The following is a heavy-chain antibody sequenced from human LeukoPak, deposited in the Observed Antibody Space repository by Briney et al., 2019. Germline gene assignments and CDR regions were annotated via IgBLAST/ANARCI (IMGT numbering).Heavy chain of an antibody. J-gene: IGHJ6*03. V-gene: IGHV3-7*01. D-gene: IGHD2-2*01. CDR3: ARDARYCSSTSCSYYYYYMDV. Sequence: GGSLRLSCAASGFTFSSYWMSWVRQAPGKGLEWVANIKQDGSEKYYVDSVKGRFTISRDNAKNSLYLQMNSLRAEDTAVYYCARDARYCSSTSCSYYYYYMDVWGKGTTVTVSS. CDR1: GFTFSSYW. CDR2: IKQDGSEK.